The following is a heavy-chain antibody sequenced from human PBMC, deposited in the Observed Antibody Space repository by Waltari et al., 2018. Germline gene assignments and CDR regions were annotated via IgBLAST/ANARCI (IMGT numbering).Heavy chain of an antibody. CDR3: ARVAISGWPDY. CDR2: IYHSGST. J-gene: IGHJ4*02. V-gene: IGHV4-38-2*02. Sequence: QVQLQESGPGLVKPSETLSLTCTVSGYSISSGYYWGWIRQPPGKGLEWIGSIYHSGSTYYNPSLKSRVTISVDTAKNQFSLKLSSVTAADTAVYYCARVAISGWPDYWGQGTLVTVSS. CDR1: GYSISSGYY. D-gene: IGHD6-19*01.